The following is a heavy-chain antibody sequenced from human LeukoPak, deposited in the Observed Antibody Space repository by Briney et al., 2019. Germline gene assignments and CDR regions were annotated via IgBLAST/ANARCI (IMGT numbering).Heavy chain of an antibody. V-gene: IGHV3-11*06. D-gene: IGHD2-2*01. Sequence: PGGSQRLSCAASGFTFSDYYMSWLRQAPRKGREWDSYIRSSSSYTNYADSVKGRFTISRDNAKNSLYLQMNGLRAEDTAVYYCASYTIPAAMPWYYYGMDVWGKGTTVTVSS. CDR2: IRSSSSYT. CDR3: ASYTIPAAMPWYYYGMDV. CDR1: GFTFSDYY. J-gene: IGHJ6*04.